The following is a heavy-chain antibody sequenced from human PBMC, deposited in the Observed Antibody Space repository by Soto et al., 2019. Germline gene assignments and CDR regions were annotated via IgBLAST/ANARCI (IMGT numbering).Heavy chain of an antibody. Sequence: QVQLQESGPGLVKPSETLSLTCTVSGGSISSYYWTWIRQPPGKGLEWIGYVDYSGSPNYNPSLTSRVTISVDTSRNQFSLTLTFVTAADTALYYCASRGSGFYYGMDVWGQGTTVTVSS. CDR1: GGSISSYY. V-gene: IGHV4-59*08. CDR3: ASRGSGFYYGMDV. CDR2: VDYSGSP. J-gene: IGHJ6*02. D-gene: IGHD3-22*01.